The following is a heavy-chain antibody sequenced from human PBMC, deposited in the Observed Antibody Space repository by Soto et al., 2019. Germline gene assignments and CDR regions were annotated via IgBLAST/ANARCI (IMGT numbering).Heavy chain of an antibody. J-gene: IGHJ4*02. CDR1: GGSISSRSYF. V-gene: IGHV4-39*01. Sequence: PSETLSLTCTVSGGSISSRSYFWGWIRQPPGKGLEWIGSISYRGSTYYNPPLKSRVTISVDTSNNQFSLKLTSVTAADTAVYYCARLVTGTFDFWGQGTLVTVSS. CDR2: ISYRGST. D-gene: IGHD1-20*01. CDR3: ARLVTGTFDF.